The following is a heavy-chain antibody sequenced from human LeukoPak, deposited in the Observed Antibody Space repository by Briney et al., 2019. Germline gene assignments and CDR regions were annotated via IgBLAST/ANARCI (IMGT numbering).Heavy chain of an antibody. CDR1: GFTVSSNY. V-gene: IGHV3-66*01. D-gene: IGHD6-13*01. CDR3: ARDPQLVHDAFDI. J-gene: IGHJ3*02. CDR2: IYSGGST. Sequence: GGSLRLSCAASGFTVSSNYMSWVRQAPGKGLEWVSAIYSGGSTYYADSVKGRFTISRDNSKKTLYLQMNSLRAEDTAVYYCARDPQLVHDAFDIWGQGTMVTVSS.